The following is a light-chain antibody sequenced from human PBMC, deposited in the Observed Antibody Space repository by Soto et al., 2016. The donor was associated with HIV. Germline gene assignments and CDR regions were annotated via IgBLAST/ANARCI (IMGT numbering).Light chain of an antibody. CDR1: NIGSKS. V-gene: IGLV3-21*03. Sequence: SSVLTQPPSVSVAPGKTATITCGGDNIGSKSVHWYQQRPGQAPVVVVFDDSDRPSRIPERFSGSKSGNTATLTISRVEAGDEADYFCQVWDGASDHVVFGGGTRLAVL. J-gene: IGLJ2*01. CDR3: QVWDGASDHVV. CDR2: DDS.